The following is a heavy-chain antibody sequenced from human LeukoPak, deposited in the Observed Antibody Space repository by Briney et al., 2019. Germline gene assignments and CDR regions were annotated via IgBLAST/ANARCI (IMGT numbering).Heavy chain of an antibody. Sequence: SETLSLTCTVSGGSISSSSNCWGWIRQPPGKGLEWIGSIYYTGSTYYNPSLKSRVTVSVDTSKNQFSLKLSPVTAADTAVYYCARSFRKYSSGCDYWGQGTLVTVSS. J-gene: IGHJ4*02. CDR1: GGSISSSSNC. CDR3: ARSFRKYSSGCDY. V-gene: IGHV4-39*07. CDR2: IYYTGST. D-gene: IGHD6-19*01.